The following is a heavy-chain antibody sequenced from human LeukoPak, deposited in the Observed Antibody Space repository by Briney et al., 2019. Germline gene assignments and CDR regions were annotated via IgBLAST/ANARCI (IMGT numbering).Heavy chain of an antibody. J-gene: IGHJ4*02. V-gene: IGHV3-23*01. CDR1: GFTFNNYA. Sequence: GGSLGLSCAASGFTFNNYAVIWVRQAPGKGLEWVSAISGSGGSTYYADSVKGRFTISRDNSKNTLFLQMNSLRAEDTAVYYCAKDHSVTPYYFDYWGQGTLVTVSS. D-gene: IGHD4-17*01. CDR3: AKDHSVTPYYFDY. CDR2: ISGSGGST.